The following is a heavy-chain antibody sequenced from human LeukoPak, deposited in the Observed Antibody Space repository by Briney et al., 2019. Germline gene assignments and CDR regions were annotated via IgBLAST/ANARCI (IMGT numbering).Heavy chain of an antibody. D-gene: IGHD5-18*01. CDR3: ARGGYSYGYGY. J-gene: IGHJ4*02. Sequence: PSETLSLTCAVYGGSFSGYYWSGIRQPPGKGLEWIGEINHSGSTNYNPSLKSRVTISVDTSKNQFSLKLSSVTAADTAVYYCARGGYSYGYGYWGQGTLVTVSS. V-gene: IGHV4-34*01. CDR2: INHSGST. CDR1: GGSFSGYY.